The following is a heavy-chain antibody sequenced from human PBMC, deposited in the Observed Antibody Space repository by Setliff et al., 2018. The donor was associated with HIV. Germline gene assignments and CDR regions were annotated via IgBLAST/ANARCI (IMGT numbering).Heavy chain of an antibody. Sequence: SETLSLTCTVSGGSISSYYWNWIRQPPGKGLEWIGFIHHTGSTVSNPSLKSRVTILMDLSRNQLSLHLASVTTADTAVYFCAPGEGVASTYYHDWGQGTQVTVSS. V-gene: IGHV4-59*03. CDR1: GGSISSYY. D-gene: IGHD3-3*01. CDR3: APGEGVASTYYHD. J-gene: IGHJ4*01. CDR2: IHHTGST.